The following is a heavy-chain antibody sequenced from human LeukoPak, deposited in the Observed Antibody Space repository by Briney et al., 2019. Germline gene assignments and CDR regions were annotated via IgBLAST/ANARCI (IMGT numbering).Heavy chain of an antibody. J-gene: IGHJ1*01. CDR1: GGSFSGYY. CDR2: INHSGST. Sequence: SETLSLTCAVYGGSFSGYYWSWLRQPPGKGLEWIGEINHSGSTNYNPSLKSRVTISVDTSKNQFSLKLSSVTAADTAVYYCARGDPPLRWLARRAEYFQHWGQGTLVTVSS. D-gene: IGHD6-19*01. CDR3: ARGDPPLRWLARRAEYFQH. V-gene: IGHV4-34*01.